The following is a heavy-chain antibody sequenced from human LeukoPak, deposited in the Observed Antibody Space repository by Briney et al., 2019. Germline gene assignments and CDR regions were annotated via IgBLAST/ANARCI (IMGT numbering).Heavy chain of an antibody. CDR1: GGSISSSSYY. D-gene: IGHD3-3*01. V-gene: IGHV4-39*07. CDR2: IYYSGST. Sequence: PSETLSLTCTVSGGSISSSSYYWGWIRQPPGKGLEWIGSIYYSGSTNYNPSLKSRVTISVDTSKNQFSLKLSSVTAADTAVYYCARGGGRYYDFWSGYYGYWGQGTLVTVSS. CDR3: ARGGGRYYDFWSGYYGY. J-gene: IGHJ4*02.